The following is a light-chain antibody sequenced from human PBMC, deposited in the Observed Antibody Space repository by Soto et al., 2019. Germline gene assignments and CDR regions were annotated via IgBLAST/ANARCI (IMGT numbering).Light chain of an antibody. CDR2: GAS. CDR1: QSVRSSY. J-gene: IGKJ1*01. CDR3: QQYGNSPWT. V-gene: IGKV3-20*01. Sequence: EIVLTPSPGTLSLSPGERATLSCRASQSVRSSYLAWYQQKPGQAPRLFIYGASSRATGIPDRFRGSGSGTDFTLTISRLEPEDFAVYHCQQYGNSPWTFGQGTKVDIK.